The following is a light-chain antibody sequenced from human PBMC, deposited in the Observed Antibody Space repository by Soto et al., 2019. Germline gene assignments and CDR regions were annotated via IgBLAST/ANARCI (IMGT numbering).Light chain of an antibody. Sequence: EILMTQSPFTLSVSPGERATLSCRASQSVSSNLAWYQQKPGKAPSLLIYGAFTRASGIPARFSGTGSGTEFTLTISSLQSEDFALYYCQQYNDWPLTFGQGTKVEI. J-gene: IGKJ1*01. CDR2: GAF. CDR3: QQYNDWPLT. CDR1: QSVSSN. V-gene: IGKV3-15*01.